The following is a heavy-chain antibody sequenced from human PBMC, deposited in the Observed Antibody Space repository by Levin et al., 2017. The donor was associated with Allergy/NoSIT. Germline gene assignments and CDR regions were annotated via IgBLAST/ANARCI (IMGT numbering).Heavy chain of an antibody. CDR3: ARDSTYGSGSYSDY. J-gene: IGHJ4*02. CDR2: IYYSGST. D-gene: IGHD3-10*01. CDR1: GGSVSSGSYY. Sequence: SETLSLTCTVSGGSVSSGSYYWSWIRQPPGKGLEWIGYIYYSGSTNYNPSLKSRVTISVDTSKNQFSLKLSSVTAADTAVYYCARDSTYGSGSYSDYWGQGTLVTVSS. V-gene: IGHV4-61*01.